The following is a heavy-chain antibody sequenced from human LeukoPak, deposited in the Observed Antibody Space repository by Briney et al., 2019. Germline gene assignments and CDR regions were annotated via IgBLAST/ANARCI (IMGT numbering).Heavy chain of an antibody. Sequence: ASVKVSCKASGYTFTSYGISWVRQAPGQGLEWMGWISAYNGNTNYAQKLQGRVTMTTDTSTSTAYMELRSLRSDGTAVYYCARDTGLMITFGGVIVPPDYWGQGTLVTVSS. CDR3: ARDTGLMITFGGVIVPPDY. CDR2: ISAYNGNT. D-gene: IGHD3-16*02. J-gene: IGHJ4*02. CDR1: GYTFTSYG. V-gene: IGHV1-18*01.